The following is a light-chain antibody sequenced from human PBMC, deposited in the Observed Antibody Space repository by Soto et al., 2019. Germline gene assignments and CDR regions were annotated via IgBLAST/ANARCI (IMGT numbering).Light chain of an antibody. J-gene: IGLJ3*02. CDR2: ANN. CDR1: SSNIGAGYD. CDR3: QSFASSPWV. V-gene: IGLV1-40*01. Sequence: QAVVTQPPSVSGAPGQRVTISCTGSSSNIGAGYDVHWYRQLPGAAPELLIYANNRRPSGVPVRFSGSKSGPSASLVITGLQAEDEADYYCQSFASSPWVFGGGTKLTVL.